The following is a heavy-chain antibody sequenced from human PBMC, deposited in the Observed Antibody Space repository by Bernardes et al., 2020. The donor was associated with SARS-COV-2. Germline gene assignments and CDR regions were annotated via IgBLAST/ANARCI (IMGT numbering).Heavy chain of an antibody. CDR1: GFTFSSYS. D-gene: IGHD3-3*01. CDR2: ISSSSSYI. Sequence: GGSLRLSCAASGFTFSSYSMNWVRQAPGKGLEWVSSISSSSSYIYYADSVKGRFTISRDNAKNSLYLQMNSLRAEDTAEYYCARGWATIFGVVTPTGDYWGQGTLVTVSS. CDR3: ARGWATIFGVVTPTGDY. V-gene: IGHV3-21*01. J-gene: IGHJ4*02.